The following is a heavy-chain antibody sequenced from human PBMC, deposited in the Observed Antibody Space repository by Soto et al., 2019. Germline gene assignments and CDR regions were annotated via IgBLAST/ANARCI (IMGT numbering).Heavy chain of an antibody. CDR2: IKQDGSQK. CDR1: GFTLSSYW. D-gene: IGHD4-17*01. Sequence: EVQLVESGGGLVQPGGSLRLSCAASGFTLSSYWMNWVRLAPGKGLEWVANIKQDGSQKNYVDSVKGRFTISRDNAKNSRYLHMRSLRAEDTAVYDCMTSGTKHDYWGQGPLVTVS. CDR3: MTSGTKHDY. J-gene: IGHJ4*02. V-gene: IGHV3-7*01.